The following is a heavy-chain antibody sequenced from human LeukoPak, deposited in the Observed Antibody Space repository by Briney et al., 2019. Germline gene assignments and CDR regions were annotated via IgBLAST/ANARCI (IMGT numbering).Heavy chain of an antibody. Sequence: GSSVKVSCKASGYTFTSYDINWVRQATGQGLEWMGWVNPNSGNTGYAQKFQGRVTMTRNTSISTAYLELSSLRSEDTAVYYCARVGFRGEPIDCWGQGTLVTVSS. CDR1: GYTFTSYD. D-gene: IGHD3-10*01. CDR2: VNPNSGNT. J-gene: IGHJ4*02. CDR3: ARVGFRGEPIDC. V-gene: IGHV1-8*01.